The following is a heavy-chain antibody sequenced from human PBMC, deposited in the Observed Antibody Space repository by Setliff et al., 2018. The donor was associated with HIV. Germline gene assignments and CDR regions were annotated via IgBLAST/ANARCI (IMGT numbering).Heavy chain of an antibody. J-gene: IGHJ3*02. Sequence: SVKVSCKASGGAFSSYALSWVRQAPGQGLEWMGGIIPSGGSASYAQKFQGRVTMSRDTSTSTVYMELSSLRSEDTAVYYCARDYFDSSAYHYGFGAFDIWGQGTMVTVSS. CDR3: ARDYFDSSAYHYGFGAFDI. CDR1: GGAFSSYA. CDR2: IIPSGGSA. D-gene: IGHD3-22*01. V-gene: IGHV1-69*10.